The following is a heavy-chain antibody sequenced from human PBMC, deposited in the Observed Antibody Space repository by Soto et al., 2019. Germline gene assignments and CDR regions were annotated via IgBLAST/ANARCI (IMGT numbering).Heavy chain of an antibody. CDR2: IRSKAYGGTT. D-gene: IGHD3-3*01. J-gene: IGHJ4*02. CDR3: TRDRTTYYDFWSGYPTRHTPLAY. V-gene: IGHV3-49*03. CDR1: GFTFGDYA. Sequence: GGSLRLSCTASGFTFGDYAMSWFRQAPGKGLEWVGFIRSKAYGGTTEYAASVKGRFTISRDDSKSIAYLQMNSLKTEDTAVYYCTRDRTTYYDFWSGYPTRHTPLAYWGQGTLVTVSS.